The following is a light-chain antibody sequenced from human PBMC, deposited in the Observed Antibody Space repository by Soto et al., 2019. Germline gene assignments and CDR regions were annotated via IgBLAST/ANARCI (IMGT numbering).Light chain of an antibody. CDR2: EVS. CDR3: SSYTSSSTLYV. V-gene: IGLV2-14*01. Sequence: QSALTQPASVSGSPGQSITISCTGTSSDIGGHKYVSWYQQHPDKAPKVLIFEVSNRPSGVSNRFSGSKSGNTASLTISGLQAEDEADYYCSSYTSSSTLYVFGTGTKVTVL. J-gene: IGLJ1*01. CDR1: SSDIGGHKY.